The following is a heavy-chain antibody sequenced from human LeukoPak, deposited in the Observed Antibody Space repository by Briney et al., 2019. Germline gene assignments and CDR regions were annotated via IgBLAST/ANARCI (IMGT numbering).Heavy chain of an antibody. CDR1: GGSISTYY. J-gene: IGHJ4*02. Sequence: SETLSLTCSVSGGSISTYYWSWIRQSPGKGLEWIGYIYHNGDTNYNPSFKSRVTISVDTSKNQFSLRLMSVTAADTAVYYCARNVSYSFDYWGQGTLVTVSS. CDR2: IYHNGDT. CDR3: ARNVSYSFDY. D-gene: IGHD1-1*01. V-gene: IGHV4-59*08.